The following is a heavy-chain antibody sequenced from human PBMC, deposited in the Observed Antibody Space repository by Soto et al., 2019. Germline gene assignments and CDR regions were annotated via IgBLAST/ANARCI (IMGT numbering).Heavy chain of an antibody. CDR2: ITSSGSTI. J-gene: IGHJ6*02. V-gene: IGHV3-48*04. CDR3: VRENYYYGMDV. CDR1: GFTFSSYS. Sequence: GGSLRLSCAASGFTFSSYSMNWVRQAPGKGLEWVSYITSSGSTIYYADSVRGRFTISRDNARNSLYLQMNSLRAEDTAMYYCVRENYYYGMDVWGQGTAVTVSS.